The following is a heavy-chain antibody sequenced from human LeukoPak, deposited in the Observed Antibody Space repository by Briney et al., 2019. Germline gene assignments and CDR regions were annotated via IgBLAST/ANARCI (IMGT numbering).Heavy chain of an antibody. Sequence: GGSLRLSCAASGFSFSTYWMSWVRQTPEKGLEFVANIDQGGSVRNYMDSLKGRCTISRDNAKKSLYLEINSLRADDTAVYYCARDPESSSLDLWGRGALVTVSS. V-gene: IGHV3-7*01. CDR2: IDQGGSVR. CDR1: GFSFSTYW. D-gene: IGHD6-13*01. CDR3: ARDPESSSLDL. J-gene: IGHJ5*02.